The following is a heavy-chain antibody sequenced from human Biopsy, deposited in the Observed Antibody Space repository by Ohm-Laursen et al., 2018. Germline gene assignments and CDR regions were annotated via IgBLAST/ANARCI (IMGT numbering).Heavy chain of an antibody. CDR3: AREGASGHYYDSSGDFDY. D-gene: IGHD3-22*01. CDR2: IKQDGSEK. J-gene: IGHJ4*02. V-gene: IGHV3-7*01. CDR1: GITTRSYW. Sequence: SLRLSCAASGITTRSYWMSWIRQAPGKGLEWVANIKQDGSEKNYVASVKGRFTISRDNAKDSLFLQMNSLRVEDTAVYYCAREGASGHYYDSSGDFDYWGQGTLVTVSS.